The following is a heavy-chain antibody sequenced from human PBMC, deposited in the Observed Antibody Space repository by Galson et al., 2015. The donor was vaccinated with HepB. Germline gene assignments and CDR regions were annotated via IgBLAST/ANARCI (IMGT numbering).Heavy chain of an antibody. J-gene: IGHJ4*02. Sequence: SLRLSCAASGFTFSSYWMSWVRQAPGKGLEWVSSISSSSSYIYHADSVKGRFTISRDNAKNSLYLQMNSLRVEDTAVYYCARGPVNYDSSGYYYLEGDYWGQGTLVTVSS. CDR2: ISSSSSYI. D-gene: IGHD3-22*01. V-gene: IGHV3-21*01. CDR1: GFTFSSYW. CDR3: ARGPVNYDSSGYYYLEGDY.